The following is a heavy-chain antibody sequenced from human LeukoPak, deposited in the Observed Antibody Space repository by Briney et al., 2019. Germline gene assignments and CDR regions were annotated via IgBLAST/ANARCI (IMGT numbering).Heavy chain of an antibody. D-gene: IGHD2-2*01. J-gene: IGHJ4*02. CDR3: AREGELGYCSSTSCRVHYYFDY. CDR2: IYTSGST. Sequence: SETLSLTCAVYGGSFSGYYWSWIRQPAGKGLEWIGRIYTSGSTNYNPSLKSRVTMSVDTSKNQFSLKLSSVTAADTAVYYCAREGELGYCSSTSCRVHYYFDYWGQGTLVTVSS. CDR1: GGSFSGYY. V-gene: IGHV4-4*07.